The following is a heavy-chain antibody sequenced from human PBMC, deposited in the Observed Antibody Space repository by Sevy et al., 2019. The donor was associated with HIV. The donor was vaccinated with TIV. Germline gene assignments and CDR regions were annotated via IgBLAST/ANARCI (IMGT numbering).Heavy chain of an antibody. V-gene: IGHV3-23*01. CDR2: ISGSGSNT. Sequence: GGSLRLSCAASGFTFSNYAMNWVRQAPGKGLEWVSAISGSGSNTYYAASVKGRFTISRDNSKNTLYLQMRSLGAEDTAVYYCANSGDSSSWYPIDYWGQGTLVTVSS. CDR3: ANSGDSSSWYPIDY. D-gene: IGHD6-13*01. J-gene: IGHJ4*02. CDR1: GFTFSNYA.